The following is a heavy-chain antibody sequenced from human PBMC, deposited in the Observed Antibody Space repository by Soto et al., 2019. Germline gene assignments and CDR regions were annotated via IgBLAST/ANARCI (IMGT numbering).Heavy chain of an antibody. CDR3: ARGRASGSYYLLDY. Sequence: ASVKVSCKASGXXXXXXXXXXVRQATGHGLEWMGWINPNSGNIGYAQRFQGRVTMTRDTAIRTAYMEVSSLRSDDTAVYYCARGRASGSYYLLDYWGQGTLVTVSS. CDR2: INPNSGNI. J-gene: IGHJ4*02. D-gene: IGHD3-10*01. V-gene: IGHV1-8*01. CDR1: GXXXXXXX.